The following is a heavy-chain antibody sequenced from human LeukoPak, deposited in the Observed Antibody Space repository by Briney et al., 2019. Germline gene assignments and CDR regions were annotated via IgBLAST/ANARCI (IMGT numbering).Heavy chain of an antibody. CDR2: ISWNSGSI. CDR3: AKAGVVVAATPYFDY. D-gene: IGHD2-15*01. CDR1: GFTFSSYS. J-gene: IGHJ4*02. V-gene: IGHV3-9*01. Sequence: GGSLRLSCAASGFTFSSYSMNWVRQAPGKGLEWVSGISWNSGSIGYADSVKGRFTISRDNAKNSLYLQMNSLRAEDTALYYCAKAGVVVAATPYFDYWGQGTLVTVSS.